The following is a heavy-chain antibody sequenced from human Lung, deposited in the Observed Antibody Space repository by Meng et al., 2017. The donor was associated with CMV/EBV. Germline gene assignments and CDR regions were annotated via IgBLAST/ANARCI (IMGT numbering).Heavy chain of an antibody. Sequence: VSCKACGGTLSSYALSWVRQAPGQGLEWMGDIIPILGIVNYAQKFRGRVTITADRATGTAYMELSSLRSEDTAVYYCARTLGSYYDYWGQGTLVTVSS. J-gene: IGHJ4*02. CDR2: IIPILGIV. D-gene: IGHD1-26*01. V-gene: IGHV1-69*10. CDR3: ARTLGSYYDY. CDR1: GGTLSSYA.